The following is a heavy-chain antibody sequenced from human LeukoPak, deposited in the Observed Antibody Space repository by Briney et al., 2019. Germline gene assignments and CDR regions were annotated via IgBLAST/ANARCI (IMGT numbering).Heavy chain of an antibody. CDR2: ISGSGGGT. D-gene: IGHD3-10*01. CDR1: GFTFGSDG. J-gene: IGHJ5*02. CDR3: AKAGGYGSGSYLTWFDP. V-gene: IGHV3-23*01. Sequence: GGSLRLSCAASGFTFGSDGMSWVRQAPGKGLEWVSGISGSGGGTNYADSVKGRFTISRDNSKNTLYLQMSSLRAEDTAVYYCAKAGGYGSGSYLTWFDPWGQGTLVTVSS.